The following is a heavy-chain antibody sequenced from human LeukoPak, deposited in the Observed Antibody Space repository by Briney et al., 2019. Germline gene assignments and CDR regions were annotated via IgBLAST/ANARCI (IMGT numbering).Heavy chain of an antibody. D-gene: IGHD3-22*01. Sequence: GASVKVSCKASGGTFSSYAISWVRQAPGQGLEWMGIINPTSGSTGYAQKFQGRVTMTRDMSTSTVYMELNILRSEDTAVYYCARIHYDSSVYLDYWGQGTLVTVSS. V-gene: IGHV1-46*01. CDR2: INPTSGST. CDR3: ARIHYDSSVYLDY. CDR1: GGTFSSYA. J-gene: IGHJ4*02.